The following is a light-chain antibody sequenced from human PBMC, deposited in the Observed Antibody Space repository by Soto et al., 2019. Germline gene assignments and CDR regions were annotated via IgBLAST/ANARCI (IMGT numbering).Light chain of an antibody. Sequence: QSVLTQPPSVSAAPGQKVTISCSGSSSNIGNNYVSWYQQLPGTAPKLLIYENNKRPSGIPDRFSGSKSGTSATLGITGLRTGDEADYYCGTWDSSLSGVVFGGGTQLTVL. V-gene: IGLV1-51*02. CDR1: SSNIGNNY. J-gene: IGLJ2*01. CDR2: ENN. CDR3: GTWDSSLSGVV.